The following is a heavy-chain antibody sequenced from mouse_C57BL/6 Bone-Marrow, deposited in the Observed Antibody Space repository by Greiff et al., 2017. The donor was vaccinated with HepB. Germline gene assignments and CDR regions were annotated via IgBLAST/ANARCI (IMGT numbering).Heavy chain of an antibody. J-gene: IGHJ2*01. D-gene: IGHD1-1*01. CDR1: GYAFSSSW. CDR3: SRHGSSRNFDY. CDR2: IYPGDGDT. V-gene: IGHV1-82*01. Sequence: VQLKQSGPELVKPGASVTISCKASGYAFSSSWMNWVKQRPGKGLEWIGRIYPGDGDTNYNGQFKGKATLTADKSSSTAYMQLSSLTSEDSAVYFCSRHGSSRNFDYWGHGTTLTVAS.